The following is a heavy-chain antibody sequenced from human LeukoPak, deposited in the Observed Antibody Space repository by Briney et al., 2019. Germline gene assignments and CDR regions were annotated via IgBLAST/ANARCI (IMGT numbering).Heavy chain of an antibody. CDR3: ARDPDGV. J-gene: IGHJ6*02. CDR1: GFTFSTYT. Sequence: GGSLRLSCAASGFTFSTYTMNWVRQAPGKGLEWVSSISSSSSYIFYADSVKGRFTISRDNSKNTLYLQMNSLRAEDTAVYYCARDPDGVWGQGTTVTVSS. D-gene: IGHD1-14*01. CDR2: ISSSSSYI. V-gene: IGHV3-21*01.